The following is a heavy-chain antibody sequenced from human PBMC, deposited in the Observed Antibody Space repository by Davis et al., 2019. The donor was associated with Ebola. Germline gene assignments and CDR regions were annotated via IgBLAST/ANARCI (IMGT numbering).Heavy chain of an antibody. D-gene: IGHD3-22*01. J-gene: IGHJ6*02. Sequence: SETLSLTCSVSGGSIRSSSYYWGWIRQPPGKGLEWIGSIYYSGSTYYNPFLKSRVTISVDTSKNQFSLKLSSVTAADTAVYYCARDSFIGRVVINHYGMDVWGQGTTVTVSS. CDR1: GGSIRSSSYY. V-gene: IGHV4-39*07. CDR2: IYYSGST. CDR3: ARDSFIGRVVINHYGMDV.